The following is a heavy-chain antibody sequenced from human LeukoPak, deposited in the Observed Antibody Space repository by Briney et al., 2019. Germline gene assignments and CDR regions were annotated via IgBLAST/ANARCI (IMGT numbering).Heavy chain of an antibody. J-gene: IGHJ2*01. CDR2: MNPNSGNT. CDR1: GYTFTSYD. D-gene: IGHD5-18*01. Sequence: ASVKVSCKASGYTFTSYDINWVRQATGQGLEWMGWMNPNSGNTGYAQKFQGRVTMTRNTSISTAYIELSSLRSEDTAVYYCARVGSSSYGYAWYFDLWGRGTLVTVSS. CDR3: ARVGSSSYGYAWYFDL. V-gene: IGHV1-8*01.